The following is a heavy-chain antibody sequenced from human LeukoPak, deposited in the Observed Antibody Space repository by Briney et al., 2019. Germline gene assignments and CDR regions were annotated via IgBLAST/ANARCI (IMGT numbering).Heavy chain of an antibody. J-gene: IGHJ6*02. CDR1: GFTFSSYA. Sequence: PGRSLRLSCAASGFTFSSYAMHWVRQAPGKGLERVAVISYDGSNKYYADSVKGRFTISRDNSKNTLYLQMNSLRAEDTAVYYCARDPEYCSSTSCYQYYYYGMDVWGQGTTVTVSS. D-gene: IGHD2-2*01. CDR2: ISYDGSNK. CDR3: ARDPEYCSSTSCYQYYYYGMDV. V-gene: IGHV3-30-3*01.